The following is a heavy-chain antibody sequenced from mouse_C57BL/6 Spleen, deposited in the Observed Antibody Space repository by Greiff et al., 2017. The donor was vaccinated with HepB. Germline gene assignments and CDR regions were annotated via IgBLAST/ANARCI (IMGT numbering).Heavy chain of an antibody. J-gene: IGHJ3*01. V-gene: IGHV1-19*01. CDR3: AREGSNYLAY. CDR1: GYTFTDYY. CDR2: INPYNGGT. D-gene: IGHD2-5*01. Sequence: EVQLQQSGPVLVKPGASVKMSCKASGYTFTDYYMNWVKQSHGKSLEWIGVINPYNGGTSYNQKFKGKATLTVDKSSSTAYMELNSLTSEDSAVYYCAREGSNYLAYWGPGTLVTVSA.